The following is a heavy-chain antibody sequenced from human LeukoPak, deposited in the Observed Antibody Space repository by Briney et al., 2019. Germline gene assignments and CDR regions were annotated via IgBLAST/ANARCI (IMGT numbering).Heavy chain of an antibody. J-gene: IGHJ4*02. CDR2: ISSSSSYI. Sequence: PGGSLRLSCAASGFTFSSYSMNLVRQAPGKGLEWVSSISSSSSYIYYADSVKGRFTISRDNAKNSLYLQMNSLRAEDTAVYYCARDFTPTYGSGSYYTWGQGTLVTVSS. CDR3: ARDFTPTYGSGSYYT. V-gene: IGHV3-21*01. CDR1: GFTFSSYS. D-gene: IGHD3-10*01.